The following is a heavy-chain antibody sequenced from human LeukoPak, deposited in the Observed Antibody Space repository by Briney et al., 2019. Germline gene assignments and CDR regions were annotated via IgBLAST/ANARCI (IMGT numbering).Heavy chain of an antibody. CDR3: ARHNKNTPIAAAGSEVGTDYGMDV. J-gene: IGHJ6*02. CDR1: GYSFSSSW. D-gene: IGHD6-13*01. Sequence: PGESLKISCKGSGYSFSSSWVAWVRQMPGKGLEWMGIIYPGDSDTRYSPSFQGQVTISADKSISTAYLQWSSLKASDTAMYYCARHNKNTPIAAAGSEVGTDYGMDVWGQGTTVTVSS. CDR2: IYPGDSDT. V-gene: IGHV5-51*01.